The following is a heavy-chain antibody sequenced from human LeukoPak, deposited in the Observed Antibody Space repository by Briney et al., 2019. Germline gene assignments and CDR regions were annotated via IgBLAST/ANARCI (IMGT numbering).Heavy chain of an antibody. D-gene: IGHD4-17*01. Sequence: GGSLRLSCAASGLTFNSYGIHWLRQAPGKGLEWVAVIWYDGNNKYYADSVKGRFTISRDSSKNTMYLQMNSLRAEDTAVYYCAREHTTVTSLLDYWGQGTLVTVSS. J-gene: IGHJ4*02. CDR2: IWYDGNNK. CDR3: AREHTTVTSLLDY. V-gene: IGHV3-33*01. CDR1: GLTFNSYG.